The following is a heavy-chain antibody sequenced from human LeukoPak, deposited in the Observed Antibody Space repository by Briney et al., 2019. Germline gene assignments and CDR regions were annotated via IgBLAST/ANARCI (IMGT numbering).Heavy chain of an antibody. D-gene: IGHD3-16*02. V-gene: IGHV3-64*01. CDR1: GFIFYSYA. Sequence: GGSLRLSCSASGFIFYSYAMHWVRQAPGRGLEYVAAIASSGSSTFHANSVKGRFTISRDNSKNTLYLQMGSLRPEDMAVYFCTRGPGYDYVWGTYRADYWGQGTLVTVSS. CDR2: IASSGSST. CDR3: TRGPGYDYVWGTYRADY. J-gene: IGHJ4*02.